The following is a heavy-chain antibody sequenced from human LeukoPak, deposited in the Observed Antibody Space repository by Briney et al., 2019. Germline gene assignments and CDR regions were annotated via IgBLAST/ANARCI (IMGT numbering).Heavy chain of an antibody. J-gene: IGHJ6*03. V-gene: IGHV4-39*01. CDR3: ARHGAARHYYYYYYMDV. Sequence: SETLSLTCTVSGGSISSSSYYWGWIRQPPGKGLEWIGSIYYSGSTYYNPSLKSRVTISVDTSKNQFSLKLSSVTAADTAVYYCARHGAARHYYYYYYMDVWGKGTTVTVSS. CDR2: IYYSGST. CDR1: GGSISSSSYY. D-gene: IGHD6-6*01.